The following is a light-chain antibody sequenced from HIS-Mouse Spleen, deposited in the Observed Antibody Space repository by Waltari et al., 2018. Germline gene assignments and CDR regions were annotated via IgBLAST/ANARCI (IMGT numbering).Light chain of an antibody. CDR3: AAWDDSLNGVV. J-gene: IGLJ2*01. CDR2: SNQ. CDR1: SSNIGSNT. V-gene: IGLV1-44*01. Sequence: QSVLTQPPSASGTPGQRVTISCSGSSSNIGSNTVNWYQQLPGTAPKLLIYSNQQRPSRVPYRFSGSKSGTSASLAIRGLQSEDEADYYCAAWDDSLNGVVFGGGTKLTVL.